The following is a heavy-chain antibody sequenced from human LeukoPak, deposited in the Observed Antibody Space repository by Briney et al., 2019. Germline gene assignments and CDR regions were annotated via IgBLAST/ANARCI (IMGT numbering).Heavy chain of an antibody. D-gene: IGHD4-17*01. V-gene: IGHV3-7*03. J-gene: IGHJ4*02. CDR2: INQDGSQK. CDR3: ARDWFDGDYDRFDY. Sequence: GGSLRLSCAVSGFTFSSYWMSWFRQAPGKGLEWVANINQDGSQKFSVDSVKGRFTISRDNAKNSLSLQMNSLRVEDTAVYYCARDWFDGDYDRFDYWGQGTLITVSS. CDR1: GFTFSSYW.